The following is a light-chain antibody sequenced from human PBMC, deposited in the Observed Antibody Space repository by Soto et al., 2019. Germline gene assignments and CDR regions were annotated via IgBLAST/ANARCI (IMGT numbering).Light chain of an antibody. CDR1: QSVSSN. J-gene: IGKJ1*01. V-gene: IGKV3-15*01. CDR2: GAS. Sequence: EIVMTQSPATLAVSPGERATLSCRASQSVSSNLSWYQQTPGQAPRLLIYGASTRATGIQARFSGSGSGTEFTLTISSLQSEDFAVYYCQKYNNWHRTFGQGTKGDIK. CDR3: QKYNNWHRT.